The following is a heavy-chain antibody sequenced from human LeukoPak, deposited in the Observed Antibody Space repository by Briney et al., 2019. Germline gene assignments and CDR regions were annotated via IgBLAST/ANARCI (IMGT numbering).Heavy chain of an antibody. V-gene: IGHV3-23*01. CDR1: GFTFNSYA. CDR2: ISGSGGST. CDR3: AKGGVSHPFDY. Sequence: GGSLRLSCAASGFTFNSYATSWVRQAPGKGLEWVSVISGSGGSTYYAGSVKGRFTISRDNSKNTVYLQMNSLRAEDTAAYYCAKGGVSHPFDYWGQGTLVTVSS. D-gene: IGHD2/OR15-2a*01. J-gene: IGHJ4*02.